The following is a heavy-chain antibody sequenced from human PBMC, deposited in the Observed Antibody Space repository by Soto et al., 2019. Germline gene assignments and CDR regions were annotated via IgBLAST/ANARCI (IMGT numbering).Heavy chain of an antibody. D-gene: IGHD6-19*01. CDR3: ARDKTGRSSGWYAPYYYYGMDV. V-gene: IGHV1-69*01. J-gene: IGHJ6*02. Sequence: SVTVSCTASGGSFSSYAISWVRQAPGQGLEWMGGIIPIFGTANYAQKFQGRVTITADESTSTAYTELSSLRSEDTAVYYCARDKTGRSSGWYAPYYYYGMDVWGQGTTVTVSS. CDR1: GGSFSSYA. CDR2: IIPIFGTA.